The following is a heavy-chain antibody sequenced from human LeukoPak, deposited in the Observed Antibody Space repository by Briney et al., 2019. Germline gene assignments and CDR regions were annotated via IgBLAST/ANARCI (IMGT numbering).Heavy chain of an antibody. CDR3: ARRGFGHGYYYDSSGYHFDY. CDR2: IYYSGST. D-gene: IGHD3-22*01. J-gene: IGHJ4*02. V-gene: IGHV4-59*01. CDR1: GGSISNYY. Sequence: SETRSLTCTVSGGSISNYYWSWVRQPPSKGLEWVGYIYYSGSTNYNPALKSRVTISVDTSGNQFSLKLSSVTAADTAVYYCARRGFGHGYYYDSSGYHFDYWGQGTLVTVSP.